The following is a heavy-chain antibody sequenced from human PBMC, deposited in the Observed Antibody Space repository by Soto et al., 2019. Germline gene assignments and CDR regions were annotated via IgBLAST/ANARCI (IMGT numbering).Heavy chain of an antibody. CDR2: IRSRTEGGTT. J-gene: IGHJ4*01. D-gene: IGHD3-16*01. CDR3: ATPRPGSHGYSF. Sequence: GGSLRLSCAASGITFSNAWMSWVRQAPGKGLEWIGRIRSRTEGGTTDYTAPVEGRFTISRDDSKNMLYLQMNSLRTEDTAFYYCATPRPGSHGYSFWGHGALVTVSS. V-gene: IGHV3-15*01. CDR1: GITFSNAW.